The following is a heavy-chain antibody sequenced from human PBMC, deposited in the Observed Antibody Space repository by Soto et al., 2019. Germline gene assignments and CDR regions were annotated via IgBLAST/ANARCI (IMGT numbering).Heavy chain of an antibody. V-gene: IGHV3-48*02. CDR1: GFTFSSYS. CDR3: ARPEYSSSSYGMDV. CDR2: ISSSSSTI. Sequence: GGSLRLSCAASGFTFSSYSMNWVRQAPGKGLEWVSYISSSSSTIYYADSVKGRFTISRDNAKNSLYLQMNSLRDEDTAVYYCARPEYSSSSYGMDVWGQGTTVKVCS. D-gene: IGHD6-6*01. J-gene: IGHJ6*02.